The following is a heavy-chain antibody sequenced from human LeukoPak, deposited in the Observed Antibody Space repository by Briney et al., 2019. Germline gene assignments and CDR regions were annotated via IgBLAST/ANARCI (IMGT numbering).Heavy chain of an antibody. CDR2: IYYSGST. D-gene: IGHD3-22*01. V-gene: IGHV4-39*01. CDR3: ARAQGYYDSSGYWSPRVYYFDY. CDR1: GGSISSSSYY. Sequence: PSETLSLTCTVSGGSISSSSYYWGWIRQPPGKGLEWIGSIYYSGSTHYNPSLKSRVTISVDTSKNQFSLKLSSVTAADTAVYYCARAQGYYDSSGYWSPRVYYFDYWGQGTLVTVSS. J-gene: IGHJ4*02.